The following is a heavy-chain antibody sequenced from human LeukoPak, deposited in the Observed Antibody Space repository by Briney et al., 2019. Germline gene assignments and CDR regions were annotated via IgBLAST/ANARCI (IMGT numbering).Heavy chain of an antibody. CDR2: IYPGDSDT. Sequence: GESLKISCKGSGYSFTSYWIGWVRQMPGKGLEWMGIIYPGDSDTRYSPSFQGQVTISADKSISTAYLQWSSLKASDTAMYYWARLGGMYRDGYNEFFFDYWGQGTLVTVSS. D-gene: IGHD5-24*01. J-gene: IGHJ4*02. V-gene: IGHV5-51*01. CDR1: GYSFTSYW. CDR3: ARLGGMYRDGYNEFFFDY.